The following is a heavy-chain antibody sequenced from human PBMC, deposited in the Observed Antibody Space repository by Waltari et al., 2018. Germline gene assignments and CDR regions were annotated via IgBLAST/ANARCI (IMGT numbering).Heavy chain of an antibody. CDR3: AREGVMERRFDY. CDR1: GFTFSDHF. CDR2: TKNKANSYTT. J-gene: IGHJ4*02. D-gene: IGHD1-1*01. V-gene: IGHV3-72*01. Sequence: EVQLVESGGGLVQPGGSLGLACEASGFTFSDHFMDWVRQAPGKGLEWVGRTKNKANSYTTEYAASVKGRFTISRDDSKNSLYLQMNSLKTEDTAVYYCAREGVMERRFDYWGQGTLVTVSS.